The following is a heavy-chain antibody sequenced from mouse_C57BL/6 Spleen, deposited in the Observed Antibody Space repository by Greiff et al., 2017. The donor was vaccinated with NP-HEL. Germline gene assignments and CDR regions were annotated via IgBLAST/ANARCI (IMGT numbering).Heavy chain of an antibody. D-gene: IGHD1-1*01. CDR1: GYTFTSYW. J-gene: IGHJ2*01. CDR2: INPSNGGT. CDR3: ARLLLPYYFDY. Sequence: VQLQQSGTELVKPGASVKLSCKASGYTFTSYWMHWVKQRPGQGLEWIGNINPSNGGTNYNEKFKSKATLTVDKSSSTAYMQLSSLTSADSAVYYCARLLLPYYFDYWGQGTTLTVSS. V-gene: IGHV1-53*01.